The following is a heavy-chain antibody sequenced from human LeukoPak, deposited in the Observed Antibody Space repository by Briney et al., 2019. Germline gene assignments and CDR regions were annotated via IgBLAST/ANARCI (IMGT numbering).Heavy chain of an antibody. J-gene: IGHJ5*02. CDR3: ARESNYDFWSGYSPSYGLDP. CDR2: IKGDGSAK. D-gene: IGHD3-3*01. V-gene: IGHV3-7*01. Sequence: RQAPXXGLXWVAFIKGDGSAKKYVDSVKGRFTISRDNAKNSLFLQMNSLRAEDTAVYYCARESNYDFWSGYSPSYGLDPWGQGTLVTVSS.